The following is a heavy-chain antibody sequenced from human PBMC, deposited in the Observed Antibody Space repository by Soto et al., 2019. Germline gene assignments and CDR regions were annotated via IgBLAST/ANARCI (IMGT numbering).Heavy chain of an antibody. CDR2: IYYSGST. D-gene: IGHD3-10*01. CDR3: ARGVTMVRGVIHTPYFDY. V-gene: IGHV4-31*03. CDR1: GGSISSGGYY. J-gene: IGHJ4*02. Sequence: QVQLQESGPGLVKPSQTLSLTCTVSGGSISSGGYYWSWLRQHPGKGLEWIGYIYYSGSTSYNPYLMSRVTITVDTSKNQFSLKLSSVTAADTAVYYCARGVTMVRGVIHTPYFDYWGQGTLVTVSS.